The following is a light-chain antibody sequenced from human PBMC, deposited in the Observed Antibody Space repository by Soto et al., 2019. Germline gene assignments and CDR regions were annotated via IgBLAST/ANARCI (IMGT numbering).Light chain of an antibody. CDR2: GAS. CDR1: QSVSSSY. V-gene: IGKV3-20*01. Sequence: ETVLTQSPGTLSLSPGERATLSCRASQSVSSSYLAWYQHKPGQAPRLLIYGASSRATGIPDRFSGSGSGTDFTLTIRRLEPEDFAVYYCQQSGRKPYTFGQGTKLEIK. CDR3: QQSGRKPYT. J-gene: IGKJ2*01.